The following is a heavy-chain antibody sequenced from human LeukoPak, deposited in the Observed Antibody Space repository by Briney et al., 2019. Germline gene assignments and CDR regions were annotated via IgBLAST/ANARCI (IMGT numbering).Heavy chain of an antibody. CDR2: ISAYNGNT. CDR3: ARDTSPDDAFDI. Sequence: EASVKVSCKPSGYTFTSDGISWVRQAPGQGLEWMGWISAYNGNTNYAQKLQGRVIMTTDTSTSTAYMELRSLRSDDTAVYYCARDTSPDDAFDIWGQGTMVTVSS. J-gene: IGHJ3*02. CDR1: GYTFTSDG. V-gene: IGHV1-18*01.